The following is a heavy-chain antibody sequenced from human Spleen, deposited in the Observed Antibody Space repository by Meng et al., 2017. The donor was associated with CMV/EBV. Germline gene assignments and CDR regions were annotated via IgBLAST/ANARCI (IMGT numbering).Heavy chain of an antibody. V-gene: IGHV1-2*02. CDR1: GYTFTGYY. CDR2: VNANSGAK. D-gene: IGHD2-2*02. Sequence: ASVKVSCKASGYTFTGYYMHWVRQAPGQGLEWMGWVNANSGAKDYAQKFQGRVTMTRDTSISTAYMELSRLRSDDTAVYYCARGYCSGASCYIDDWGQGTLVTV. J-gene: IGHJ4*02. CDR3: ARGYCSGASCYIDD.